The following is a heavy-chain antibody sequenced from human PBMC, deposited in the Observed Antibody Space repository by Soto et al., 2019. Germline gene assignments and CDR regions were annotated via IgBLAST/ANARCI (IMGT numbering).Heavy chain of an antibody. Sequence: EVQLVPSGAEVKKSGESLKISWKGSGYSFSGYWIGWVRQKPGKGLEWMGIIYLDDSDTRYSPSFQGQVTISADKSTTTAYLQWSSLKASDTAMYYCARHRGGYSDSSGYSGAEWVDYWGQGTLVTVSS. CDR3: ARHRGGYSDSSGYSGAEWVDY. CDR1: GYSFSGYW. J-gene: IGHJ4*02. CDR2: IYLDDSDT. V-gene: IGHV5-51*01. D-gene: IGHD3-22*01.